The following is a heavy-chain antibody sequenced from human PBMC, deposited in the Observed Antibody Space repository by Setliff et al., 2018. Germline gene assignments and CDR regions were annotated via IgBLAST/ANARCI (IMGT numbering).Heavy chain of an antibody. CDR2: ISSRSTYI. CDR1: GFTFSSHW. Sequence: LRLSCAASGFTFSSHWMTWVRQAPGKGLEWVSSISSRSTYIYYADSLKGRFTISRDNAKNSLYLQMNSLRAEDTAVYYCARFACSGGSCYLSSSDYWGQGTLVTVSS. J-gene: IGHJ4*02. D-gene: IGHD2-15*01. V-gene: IGHV3-21*01. CDR3: ARFACSGGSCYLSSSDY.